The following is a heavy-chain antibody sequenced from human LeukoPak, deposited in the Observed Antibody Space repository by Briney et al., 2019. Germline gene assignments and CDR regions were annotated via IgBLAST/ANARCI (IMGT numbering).Heavy chain of an antibody. CDR3: AKGGIYYYDISGYFFDY. D-gene: IGHD3-22*01. V-gene: IGHV3-23*01. Sequence: GESLRLSCGGSGFTFTSYAMSWVRQAPGKGLEWVSGISGSGGSTYYAESVKGRFTISRDISNNTLYLQMNSLRAENTAVYYCAKGGIYYYDISGYFFDYWGQGTLVTVSS. CDR2: ISGSGGST. J-gene: IGHJ4*02. CDR1: GFTFTSYA.